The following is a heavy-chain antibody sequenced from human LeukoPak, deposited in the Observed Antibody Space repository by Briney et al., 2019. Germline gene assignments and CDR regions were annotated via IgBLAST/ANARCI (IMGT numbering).Heavy chain of an antibody. D-gene: IGHD3-22*01. Sequence: PSETLSLTCADHGGSFSSYCWSWIRQPPGKGLEWIGQINHGESTSDYPSLKSRVTISVDTSKNPFSLKLTSVTAADTAVYYCAREHGPTYYYDSSGPRWFDPWGQGTLVTVSS. CDR3: AREHGPTYYYDSSGPRWFDP. CDR1: GGSFSSYC. J-gene: IGHJ5*02. CDR2: INHGEST. V-gene: IGHV4-34*01.